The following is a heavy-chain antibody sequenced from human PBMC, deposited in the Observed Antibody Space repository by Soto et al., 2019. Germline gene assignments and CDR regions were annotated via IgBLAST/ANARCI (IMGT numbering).Heavy chain of an antibody. CDR1: GDSISRGYH. D-gene: IGHD3-3*01. CDR2: INHSGST. Sequence: PSETLSLTCVVSGDSISRGYHWAWIRQPPGKGLEWIGEINHSGSTNYNPSLKSRVTISVDTSKNQFSLKLSSVTAADTAVYYCASVSRRITIFGVVIGLSGGMAAWGTGTTATVYS. CDR3: ASVSRRITIFGVVIGLSGGMAA. V-gene: IGHV4-38-2*01. J-gene: IGHJ6*04.